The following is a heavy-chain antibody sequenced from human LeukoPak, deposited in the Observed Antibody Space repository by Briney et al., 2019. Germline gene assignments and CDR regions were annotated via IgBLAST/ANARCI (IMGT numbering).Heavy chain of an antibody. V-gene: IGHV3-23*01. J-gene: IGHJ4*02. CDR1: GFTFSSYA. D-gene: IGHD2-2*01. Sequence: GGSLRLSGAASGFTFSSYAMSWVRQAPGKGLEWVSAISGSGGSTYYADSVKGRFTISRDNSKTTLYLQMNSLRAEDTAVYYCAKDRIVVVPAAGDFDYWGQGTLVTVSS. CDR3: AKDRIVVVPAAGDFDY. CDR2: ISGSGGST.